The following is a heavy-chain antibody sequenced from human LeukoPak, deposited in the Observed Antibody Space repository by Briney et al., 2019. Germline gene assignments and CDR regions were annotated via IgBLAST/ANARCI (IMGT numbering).Heavy chain of an antibody. Sequence: GGSLRLSCAASGFTFSSYGMSWVRQAPGKGLEWVSAISGSGGSTYYADSVKGRFTISRDNSKNTLYLQMNSLRAEDTAVYYCAKDLKWLRLTYYYGMDVWGQGTTVTVSS. CDR3: AKDLKWLRLTYYYGMDV. D-gene: IGHD5-12*01. J-gene: IGHJ6*02. V-gene: IGHV3-23*01. CDR2: ISGSGGST. CDR1: GFTFSSYG.